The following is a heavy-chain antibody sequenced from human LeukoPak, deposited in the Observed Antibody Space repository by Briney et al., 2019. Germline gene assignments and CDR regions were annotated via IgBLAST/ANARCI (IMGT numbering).Heavy chain of an antibody. CDR2: VNTNTGNP. Sequence: ASVKVSCKASGYTFTSYGISWVRQAPGQGLEWMGWVNTNTGNPTYAQGFTGRFVFSLDTSVSTAYLQIRSLKAEDTAVYYCAREEVQTNVLATLGNFDYWGQGTLVTVSS. CDR1: GYTFTSYG. D-gene: IGHD2-8*02. CDR3: AREEVQTNVLATLGNFDY. V-gene: IGHV7-4-1*02. J-gene: IGHJ4*02.